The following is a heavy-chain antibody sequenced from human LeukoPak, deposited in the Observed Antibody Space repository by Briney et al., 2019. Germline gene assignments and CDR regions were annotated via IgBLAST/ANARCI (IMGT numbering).Heavy chain of an antibody. J-gene: IGHJ4*02. CDR1: GGSISSGDYY. CDR3: ARAPAYCGGDCYFYFDY. D-gene: IGHD2-21*01. CDR2: IYYSGST. Sequence: SETLSLTCTVSGGSISSGDYYWSWIRQPPGKGLEWIGYIYYSGSTYYNPSHKSRVTISVDTSKNQFSLKLSSVTAADTAVYYCARAPAYCGGDCYFYFDYWGQGTLVTVSS. V-gene: IGHV4-30-4*08.